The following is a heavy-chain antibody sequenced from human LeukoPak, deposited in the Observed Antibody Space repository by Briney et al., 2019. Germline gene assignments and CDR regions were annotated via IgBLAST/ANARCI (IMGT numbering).Heavy chain of an antibody. V-gene: IGHV3-7*01. CDR2: IKQDGSEK. CDR1: GFTFSSYW. D-gene: IGHD3-22*01. Sequence: GGSLRLSCAASGFTFSSYWMSWVRQAPGKGLEWVANIKQDGSEKYYVDSVKGRFTNSRDNAKNSLYLQMNSLRAEDTAVYYCARGRYYYDSSGSYWGQGTLVTVSS. CDR3: ARGRYYYDSSGSY. J-gene: IGHJ4*02.